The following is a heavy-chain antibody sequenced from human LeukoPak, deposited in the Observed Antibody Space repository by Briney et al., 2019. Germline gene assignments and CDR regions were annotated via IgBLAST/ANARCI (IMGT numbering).Heavy chain of an antibody. J-gene: IGHJ4*02. D-gene: IGHD3-16*01. CDR2: ISGRDGGA. Sequence: GGSLRLSCAASGFTFSSYAMSWVRQAPGNGLEWVSGISGRDGGAYFADSVKGRFTISRDNSKNTLYLQMNSLRVEDTAVYYCAKRKGGLRDPDYWGQGTLVTVSS. V-gene: IGHV3-23*01. CDR1: GFTFSSYA. CDR3: AKRKGGLRDPDY.